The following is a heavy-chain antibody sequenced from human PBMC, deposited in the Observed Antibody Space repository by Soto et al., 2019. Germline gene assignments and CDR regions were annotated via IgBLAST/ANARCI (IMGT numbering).Heavy chain of an antibody. CDR2: IYYSGST. CDR1: GGSIGSSSYY. CDR3: ATGNYYYYGMDV. J-gene: IGHJ6*02. Sequence: SETLSVTCTVSGGSIGSSSYYWGWIRQPPGKGLEWIGSIYYSGSTYYTPSLKSRVTISVDTSKNQFSLKLSSVTAADTAVYYCATGNYYYYGMDVWGQGTTVTVYS. V-gene: IGHV4-39*01.